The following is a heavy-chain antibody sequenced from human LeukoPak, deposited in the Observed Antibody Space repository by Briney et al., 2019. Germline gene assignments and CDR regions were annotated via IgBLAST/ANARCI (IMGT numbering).Heavy chain of an antibody. D-gene: IGHD6-13*01. Sequence: GGSLRLSCAASGFTFSSYAMSWVRQAPGKGLEWVSAISGSGGSTYYADSVKGRFTISRDNSKNTLYLQLNSLRAEDTAVYYCARIGYSSSSLDYWGQGTLVTVSS. V-gene: IGHV3-23*01. CDR2: ISGSGGST. CDR3: ARIGYSSSSLDY. J-gene: IGHJ4*02. CDR1: GFTFSSYA.